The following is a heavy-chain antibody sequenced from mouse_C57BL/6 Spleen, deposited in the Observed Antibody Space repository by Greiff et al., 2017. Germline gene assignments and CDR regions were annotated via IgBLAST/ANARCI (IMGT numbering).Heavy chain of an antibody. J-gene: IGHJ2*01. D-gene: IGHD4-1*01. CDR2: IDPSDSET. CDR3: ARWSNWDPFDY. V-gene: IGHV1-52*01. Sequence: QVQLKQPGAELVRPGSSVKLSCKASGYTFTSYWMHWVKQRPIQGLEWIGNIDPSDSETHYNQKFKDKATLTVDKSSSTAYMQLSSLTSEDSAVYYCARWSNWDPFDYWGQGTTLTVSS. CDR1: GYTFTSYW.